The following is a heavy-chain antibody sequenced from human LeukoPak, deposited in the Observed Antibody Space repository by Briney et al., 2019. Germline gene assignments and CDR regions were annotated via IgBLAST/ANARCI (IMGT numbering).Heavy chain of an antibody. J-gene: IGHJ4*02. CDR3: ARVPAISMVRGVTYYFDY. V-gene: IGHV1-18*01. CDR1: GYTFTSYD. D-gene: IGHD3-10*01. CDR2: ISAYNGNT. Sequence: ASVKVPCKASGYTFTSYDISWVRQAPGQGLEWMGWISAYNGNTNYVQKLQGRVTMTTDTSTSTAYMELRSLRSDDTAVYYCARVPAISMVRGVTYYFDYWGQGTLVTVSS.